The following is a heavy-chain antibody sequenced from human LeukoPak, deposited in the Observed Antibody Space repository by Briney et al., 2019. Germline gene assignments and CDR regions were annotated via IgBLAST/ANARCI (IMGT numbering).Heavy chain of an antibody. J-gene: IGHJ6*02. D-gene: IGHD3-9*01. CDR3: AKRRLAYQFQSQYYGMDV. Sequence: GGSLRLACAASGFTFSSYAMSWVRQAPGKGLEWVSVISGTGGSTYYADSVKGRFAISRDNSKNTLFLQLNSLRVEDMAVYYCAKRRLAYQFQSQYYGMDVWGQGTTVTVSS. CDR2: ISGTGGST. V-gene: IGHV3-23*01. CDR1: GFTFSSYA.